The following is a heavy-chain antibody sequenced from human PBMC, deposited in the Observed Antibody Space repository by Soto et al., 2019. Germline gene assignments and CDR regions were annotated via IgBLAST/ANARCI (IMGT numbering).Heavy chain of an antibody. CDR2: LSPDGSNK. CDR1: GITLSNYA. V-gene: IGHV3-30-3*01. J-gene: IGHJ5*02. CDR3: ARDGTMAGGLWGDYWFDP. D-gene: IGHD3-16*01. Sequence: QVQLVESGGGVVQPGGSLRLSCVGSGITLSNYALHWVRQTPGKGLECVAALSPDGSNKYYADSVKGRFTISRDTSKNTLYLQMNSLRAEDTALYYCARDGTMAGGLWGDYWFDPWGQGSLVAVSS.